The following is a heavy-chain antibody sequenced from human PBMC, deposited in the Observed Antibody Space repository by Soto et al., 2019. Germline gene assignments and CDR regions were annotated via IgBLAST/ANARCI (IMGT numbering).Heavy chain of an antibody. V-gene: IGHV3-33*06. CDR1: GFTFSNFG. D-gene: IGHD6-19*01. CDR2: IWLDGSTK. Sequence: QVQLVESGGGVVQPARSLRLSCAASGFTFSNFGMHWVRQAPGKGLEWVAVIWLDGSTKYHVDSVKGRFTISRDNSKNALYLQLNSLRVEDTAVYYCVKEGAVAGTVVYKWFESWGQGTPVTVSS. J-gene: IGHJ5*01. CDR3: VKEGAVAGTVVYKWFES.